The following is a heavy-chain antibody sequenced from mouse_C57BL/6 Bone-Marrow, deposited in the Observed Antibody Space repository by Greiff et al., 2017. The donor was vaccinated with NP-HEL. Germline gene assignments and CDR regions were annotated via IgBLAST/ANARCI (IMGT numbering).Heavy chain of an antibody. Sequence: VQLQQSGPGLVQPSQSLSITCTVSGFSLTSYGVHWVRQSPGKGLEWLGVICSGGSTDYNAAFISRLSISKDNSKSQVFFKMNSLQADDTAIYYCAREVAKDYFDYWGQGTTLTVSS. CDR1: GFSLTSYG. CDR3: AREVAKDYFDY. CDR2: ICSGGST. D-gene: IGHD1-1*01. V-gene: IGHV2-2*01. J-gene: IGHJ2*01.